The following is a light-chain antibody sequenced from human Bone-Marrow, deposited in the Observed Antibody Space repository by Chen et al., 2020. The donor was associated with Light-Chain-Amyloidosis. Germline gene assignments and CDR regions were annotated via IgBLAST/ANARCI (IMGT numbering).Light chain of an antibody. CDR1: HSIRGN. Sequence: VMTPSPVALSVSPGDTATLSCRASHSIRGNLAWYQQRPGQAPRLLIYGASARATGIPARFSGSGLETDITRTISTIQSEDFAVYYCQQYNNWPLTFGQGTRVDIK. CDR3: QQYNNWPLT. J-gene: IGKJ1*01. V-gene: IGKV3-15*01. CDR2: GAS.